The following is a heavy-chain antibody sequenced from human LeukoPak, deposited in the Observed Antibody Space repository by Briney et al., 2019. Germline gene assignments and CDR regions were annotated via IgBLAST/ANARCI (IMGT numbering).Heavy chain of an antibody. CDR1: GYTLTELS. CDR2: IIPIFGTA. CDR3: ASGLPRSAFDI. J-gene: IGHJ3*02. D-gene: IGHD3-16*01. Sequence: ASVKVSCKVSGYTLTELSMHWVRQAPGKGLEWMGGIIPIFGTANYAQKFQGRVTITADESTSTAYMELSSLRSEDTAVYYCASGLPRSAFDIWGQGTMVTVSS. V-gene: IGHV1-69*13.